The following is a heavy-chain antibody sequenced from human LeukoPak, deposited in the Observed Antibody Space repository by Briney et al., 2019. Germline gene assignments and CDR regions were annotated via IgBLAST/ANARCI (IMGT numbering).Heavy chain of an antibody. Sequence: GGSLRLSCAASGFTFSNHWLHWVRQAPGKGLVWVSRINGDGTSTIYADSVKGRFTISRDNAKSTMYLQMNSLRAEDTAVYYCARTGTGGDLDIWGQGTMVTVSS. CDR3: ARTGTGGDLDI. D-gene: IGHD2-8*02. CDR1: GFTFSNHW. J-gene: IGHJ3*02. CDR2: INGDGTST. V-gene: IGHV3-74*01.